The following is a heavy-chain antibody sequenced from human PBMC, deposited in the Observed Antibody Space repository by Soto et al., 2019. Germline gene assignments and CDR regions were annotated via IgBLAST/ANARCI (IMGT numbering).Heavy chain of an antibody. CDR2: ISEDGTEK. CDR1: GFTFSNHW. Sequence: EVQLVESGGTLVQPGGSLRLSCAASGFTFSNHWMTWVRQAPGKGLEWVASISEDGTEKHYGDSVRGRFTVSRDNAENSLYLPMTRVSAEDTATYKCARIGRECGGSLYWGQGTLVTVSS. V-gene: IGHV3-7*01. J-gene: IGHJ4*02. D-gene: IGHD1-26*01. CDR3: ARIGRECGGSLY.